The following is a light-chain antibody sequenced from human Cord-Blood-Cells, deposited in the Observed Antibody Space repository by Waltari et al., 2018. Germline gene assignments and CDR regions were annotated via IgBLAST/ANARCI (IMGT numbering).Light chain of an antibody. CDR3: CSYAGSSTYV. J-gene: IGLJ1*01. CDR1: SCDVGRYHL. V-gene: IGLV2-23*01. CDR2: EGS. Sequence: QSALTQPAPVSRSPGQSITISCTGTSCDVGRYHLVSWYQQQPGKAPKLMIYEGSKRPSGVSNRFSGSKSGNTASLTISGLQAEDEADYYCCSYAGSSTYVFGTGTKVTVL.